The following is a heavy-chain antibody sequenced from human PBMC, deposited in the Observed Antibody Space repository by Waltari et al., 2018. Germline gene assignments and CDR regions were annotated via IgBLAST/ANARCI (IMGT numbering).Heavy chain of an antibody. D-gene: IGHD3-16*01. J-gene: IGHJ3*01. CDR3: ATYVGASIGTAAFDV. V-gene: IGHV4-39*01. CDR2: ISYTGAT. Sequence: GWIRQPPGKGLEWAATISYTGATYNNPSLKSRVTISGDTSKNQFSLKLNSVTAADTAVYYCATYVGASIGTAAFDVWGQGTMVTVSS.